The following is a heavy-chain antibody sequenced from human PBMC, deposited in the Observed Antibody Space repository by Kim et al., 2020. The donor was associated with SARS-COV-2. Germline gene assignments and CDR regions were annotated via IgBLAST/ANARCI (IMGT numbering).Heavy chain of an antibody. V-gene: IGHV4-30-4*01. CDR2: IYYSGST. CDR1: GGSISSGDYY. D-gene: IGHD2-2*01. J-gene: IGHJ6*02. Sequence: SETLSLTCTVSGGSISSGDYYWSWIRQPPGKGLEWIGYIYYSGSTYYNPSLKSRVTISVDTSKNQFSLKLSSVTAADTAVYYCARASCSSTSLCYYYGMDVWGQGTTVTVSS. CDR3: ARASCSSTSLCYYYGMDV.